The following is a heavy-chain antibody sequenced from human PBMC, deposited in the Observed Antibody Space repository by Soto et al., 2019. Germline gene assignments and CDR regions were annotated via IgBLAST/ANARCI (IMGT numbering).Heavy chain of an antibody. CDR2: ISSNSYYI. D-gene: IGHD5-18*01. CDR3: SRDPATPMPEAFDI. CDR1: GFTFSTYT. J-gene: IGHJ3*02. Sequence: EVQLVESGGGLVKPGGSLRLSCAASGFTFSTYTMNWVRQAPGNGLEWVSSISSNSYYIYYADSLKGRFTISRDNAKNSLSLQMKSLRTEDTAVYFSSRDPATPMPEAFDIWGQGTMVAVSS. V-gene: IGHV3-21*01.